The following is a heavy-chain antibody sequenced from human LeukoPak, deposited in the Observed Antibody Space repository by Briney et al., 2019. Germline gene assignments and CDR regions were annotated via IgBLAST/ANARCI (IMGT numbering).Heavy chain of an antibody. J-gene: IGHJ3*02. D-gene: IGHD2-2*01. CDR2: IYPRGST. V-gene: IGHV4-4*07. CDR3: ARGRYCTATTCDAGGDAFDI. CDR1: GGSISNYY. Sequence: SETLSLTCTVSGGSISNYYWSWIRQPAGKGLEWIGRIYPRGSTTYSSSLKSRVTMSADTSKNHFSPNLTSLTAADTAVYYCARGRYCTATTCDAGGDAFDIWGQGTMVTVSS.